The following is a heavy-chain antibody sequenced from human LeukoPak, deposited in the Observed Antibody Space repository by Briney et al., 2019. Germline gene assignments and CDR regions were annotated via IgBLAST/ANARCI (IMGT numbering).Heavy chain of an antibody. Sequence: SVKVSCKASGGTFSSYAISWVRQAPGQGLEWMGGIIPIFGTANYAQMFQGRVTITTDESTSTAYMELSSLRSEDTAVYYCARARRVVPAAIMHYYYYMDVWGKGTTVTVSS. D-gene: IGHD2-2*01. CDR2: IIPIFGTA. CDR3: ARARRVVPAAIMHYYYYMDV. V-gene: IGHV1-69*05. CDR1: GGTFSSYA. J-gene: IGHJ6*03.